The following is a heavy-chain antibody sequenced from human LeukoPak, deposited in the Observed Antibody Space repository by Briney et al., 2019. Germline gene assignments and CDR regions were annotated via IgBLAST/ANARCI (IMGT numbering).Heavy chain of an antibody. D-gene: IGHD3-22*01. CDR1: GFTFSSYG. CDR3: AKGALDSSGYYLGAFDI. Sequence: PGGSLRLSCAASGFTFSSYGMHWVRQAPGKGLEWVAVIWNDGSNKYYADSVKGRFTISWDNSKNKLYSQMNSLRAEDTAVYYCAKGALDSSGYYLGAFDIWGQGTMVTVSS. V-gene: IGHV3-33*06. J-gene: IGHJ3*02. CDR2: IWNDGSNK.